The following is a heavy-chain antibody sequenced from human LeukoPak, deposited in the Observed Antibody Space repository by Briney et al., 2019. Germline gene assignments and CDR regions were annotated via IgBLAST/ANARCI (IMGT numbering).Heavy chain of an antibody. Sequence: SVKVSCKASGGTFSSYAISWVRQAPGQALEWMGGIIPIFGTANYAQKFQGRVTITADESTSTAYMELSSLRSEDTAVYYCARDLGCSGGSCYSPSFWFVPWGQGTLVTVSS. V-gene: IGHV1-69*01. CDR1: GGTFSSYA. CDR3: ARDLGCSGGSCYSPSFWFVP. CDR2: IIPIFGTA. J-gene: IGHJ5*02. D-gene: IGHD2-15*01.